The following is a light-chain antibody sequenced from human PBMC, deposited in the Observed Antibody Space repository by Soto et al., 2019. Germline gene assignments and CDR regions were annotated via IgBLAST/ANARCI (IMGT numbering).Light chain of an antibody. CDR2: GAS. Sequence: EIVLTQSPGTLPLSPGERATLSCRTSQSVSNNYLAWYQQKPGQAPRLLIYGASSRATGIPDRFSGSGSGTDFTLSISRLEPEDSAVYFCQQYAYSPRTFGQGTKV. V-gene: IGKV3-20*01. CDR1: QSVSNNY. J-gene: IGKJ1*01. CDR3: QQYAYSPRT.